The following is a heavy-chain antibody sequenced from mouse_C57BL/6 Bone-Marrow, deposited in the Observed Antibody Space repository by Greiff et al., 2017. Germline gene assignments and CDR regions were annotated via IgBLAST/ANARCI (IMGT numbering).Heavy chain of an antibody. CDR1: GYTFTSYW. J-gene: IGHJ2*01. V-gene: IGHV1-72*01. D-gene: IGHD2-13*01. CDR2: IDPNSGGT. CDR3: TRWGLRKYCFAY. Sequence: QVQLQQPGAELVKPGASVKLSCKASGYTFTSYWMHWVKQRPGRGLEWIGRIDPNSGGTKYNEKFKSKATLTVDKPSSTAYLQLSSLTSEDAADYCGTRWGLRKYCFAYWGQGTTLTVSA.